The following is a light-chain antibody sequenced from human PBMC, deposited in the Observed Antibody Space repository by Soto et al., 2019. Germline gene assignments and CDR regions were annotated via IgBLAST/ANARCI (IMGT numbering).Light chain of an antibody. CDR1: SSNIERNY. CDR3: ATWDDSLSGWE. Sequence: QSVLTQPPSPSGTPGQRVTISCSGSSSNIERNYVYWYQQLPGTAPKLLIFRDNQRPSGVPDRFSGSKSGTSASLAISGLRSEDEADYFCATWDDSLSGWEFGGGTKLTVL. CDR2: RDN. V-gene: IGLV1-47*01. J-gene: IGLJ3*02.